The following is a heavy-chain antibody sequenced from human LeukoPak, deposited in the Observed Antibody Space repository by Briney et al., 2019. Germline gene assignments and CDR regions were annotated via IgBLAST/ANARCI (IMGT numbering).Heavy chain of an antibody. CDR3: ARDRSSGWPGIFDY. CDR2: ISSSSSTI. J-gene: IGHJ4*02. D-gene: IGHD6-19*01. V-gene: IGHV3-48*01. CDR1: GFTFSNAW. Sequence: GGSLRLSCAASGFTFSNAWMSWVRQAPGKGLEWVSYISSSSSTIYYADSVKGRFTISRDNAKNSLYVQMNSLRAEDTAVYYCARDRSSGWPGIFDYWGQGTLVTVSS.